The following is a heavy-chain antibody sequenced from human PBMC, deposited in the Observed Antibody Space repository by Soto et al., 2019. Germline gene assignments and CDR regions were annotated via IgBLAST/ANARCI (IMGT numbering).Heavy chain of an antibody. V-gene: IGHV3-53*02. CDR3: ARDPCSQYSPDSSGFII. Sequence: DVRLVETGGGLIQSGGSLRLSCEASGFSVSSNYMSWVRQAPGKGLEWVAVIYSSGTIYYADSVTGRFTISRDSTKNTLYLHMTSLRGEDTAVYFCARDPCSQYSPDSSGFIIWGPGTMVTVYS. CDR1: GFSVSSNY. J-gene: IGHJ4*02. D-gene: IGHD2-15*01. CDR2: IYSSGTI.